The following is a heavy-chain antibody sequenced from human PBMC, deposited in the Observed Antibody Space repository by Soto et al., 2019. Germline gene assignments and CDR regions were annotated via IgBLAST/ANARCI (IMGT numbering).Heavy chain of an antibody. Sequence: ASVKVSCKASGYTFTSYGISWVRQAPGQGLEWMGWISAYNGNTNYAQKLQGRVTMTTDTSTSTAYMELRSLRSDDTAVYYCARGHKLGIPSGQPAYWGQGTLVTVSS. CDR1: GYTFTSYG. J-gene: IGHJ4*02. V-gene: IGHV1-18*01. D-gene: IGHD6-25*01. CDR2: ISAYNGNT. CDR3: ARGHKLGIPSGQPAY.